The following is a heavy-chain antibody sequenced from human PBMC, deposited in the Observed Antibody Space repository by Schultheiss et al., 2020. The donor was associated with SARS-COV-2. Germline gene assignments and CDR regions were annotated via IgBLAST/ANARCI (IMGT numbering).Heavy chain of an antibody. V-gene: IGHV3-23*01. CDR2: ISGSGGST. Sequence: GESLKISCAASGFTFSSYAMSWVRQAPGKGLEWVSAISGSGGSTYYADSVKGRFTISRDNSKNTLYLQMNSLRAEDTAVYYCARERRRGGATLDYWGQGTLVTVSS. CDR1: GFTFSSYA. D-gene: IGHD1-26*01. J-gene: IGHJ4*02. CDR3: ARERRRGGATLDY.